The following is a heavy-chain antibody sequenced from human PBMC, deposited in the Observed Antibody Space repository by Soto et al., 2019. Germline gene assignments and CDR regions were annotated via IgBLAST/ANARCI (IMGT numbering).Heavy chain of an antibody. CDR3: ARGRYCSGGSCYSEVSAFDP. CDR1: GFTLSYYG. D-gene: IGHD2-15*01. Sequence: QVQLVESGGGVVQPGRSLRLSCAASGFTLSYYGMHWVRQAPGKGLEWVAIIWYDGSSKYYADSVKGRFTISRDNSKNSLYLPMNSLRAEDTAVYYCARGRYCSGGSCYSEVSAFDPWGQGTLVTVSS. CDR2: IWYDGSSK. V-gene: IGHV3-33*01. J-gene: IGHJ5*02.